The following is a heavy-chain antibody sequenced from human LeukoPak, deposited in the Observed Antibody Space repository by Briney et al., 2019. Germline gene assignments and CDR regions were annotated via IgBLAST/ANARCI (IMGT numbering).Heavy chain of an antibody. CDR1: GGSSSYY. D-gene: IGHD3-22*01. J-gene: IGHJ3*02. CDR3: ARYMIDWGSYDAFDI. Sequence: KPSETLSLTCTVSGGSSSYYWGWIRQPPGKGLEWIGYIESSGSPTYNPSLKSRVTISADTSRNQFSLKLSSVTSADTAVYYCARYMIDWGSYDAFDIWGQGTMVTVSS. V-gene: IGHV4-59*01. CDR2: IESSGSP.